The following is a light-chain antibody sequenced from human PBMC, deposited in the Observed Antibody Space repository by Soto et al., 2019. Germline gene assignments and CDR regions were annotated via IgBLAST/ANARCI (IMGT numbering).Light chain of an antibody. Sequence: DVVMTQSPLSLPVTLGQPASIPCRSSQSLVYSDGDTYLTWFQQRPGQSPRRLIYKVSNRDSGVPDRFSGSGSGTDFTLKITRVEAEDVGLYYCMQSTHWPHTFGQGTKLEIK. CDR3: MQSTHWPHT. CDR1: QSLVYSDGDTY. CDR2: KVS. V-gene: IGKV2-30*01. J-gene: IGKJ2*01.